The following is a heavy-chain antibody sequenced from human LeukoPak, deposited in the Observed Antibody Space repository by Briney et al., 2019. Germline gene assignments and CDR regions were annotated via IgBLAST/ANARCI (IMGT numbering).Heavy chain of an antibody. CDR1: GFTFSDYY. D-gene: IGHD6-13*01. CDR2: ISSSGSTI. CDR3: ARVAAAAGPAVTYFDY. J-gene: IGHJ4*02. V-gene: IGHV3-11*01. Sequence: GGSLRLSCAASGFTFSDYYMSWIRQAPGKGLEWVSYISSSGSTIYYADSVKGRFTISRDNAKNSLYLQMNSLRAEDTAVYYCARVAAAAGPAVTYFDYWGQGTLVTVSS.